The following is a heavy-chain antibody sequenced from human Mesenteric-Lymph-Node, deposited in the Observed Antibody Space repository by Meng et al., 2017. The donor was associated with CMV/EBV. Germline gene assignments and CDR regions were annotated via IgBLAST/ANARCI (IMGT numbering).Heavy chain of an antibody. CDR2: IYYSGST. CDR3: ARDSDLLNFDY. V-gene: IGHV4-61*01. D-gene: IGHD1-26*01. Sequence: GSLRLSCTVSGDSVNSGTYYWTWIRQPPGKELEYIGYIYYSGSTIYNPSLKSRVTMSLDTSKNQYSLKLSSVTAADTAVYYCARDSDLLNFDYWGQGTLVTVSS. J-gene: IGHJ4*02. CDR1: GDSVNSGTYY.